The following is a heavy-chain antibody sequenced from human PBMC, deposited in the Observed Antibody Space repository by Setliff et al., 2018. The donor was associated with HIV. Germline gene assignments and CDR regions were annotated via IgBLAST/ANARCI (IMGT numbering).Heavy chain of an antibody. CDR1: GGSLNDYS. J-gene: IGHJ4*02. V-gene: IGHV4-34*01. CDR3: ARAIVKTGYHTKSRVFDY. Sequence: SETLSLTCAVYGGSLNDYSWNWIRQSPGKGLEWIGEVNLPKTHNYNPSLESRITISVDTSKKQFSLDLSSVTAADTAVYFCARAIVKTGYHTKSRVFDYWGQGTLVTVSS. CDR2: VNLPKTH. D-gene: IGHD3-9*01.